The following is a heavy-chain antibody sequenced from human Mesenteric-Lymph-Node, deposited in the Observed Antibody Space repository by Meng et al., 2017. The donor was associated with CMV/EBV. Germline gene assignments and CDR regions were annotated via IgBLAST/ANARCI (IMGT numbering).Heavy chain of an antibody. CDR3: ARTGIGFLEMPHYYYYGMDV. V-gene: IGHV4-59*01. Sequence: SDTLSLTCTVLGGSIVGDSWNWIRQLPGKSLEWFGYIYYNGNTKYNPSLKSRITMSVDTSKNQFSLNLTSVTTADTAFYYCARTGIGFLEMPHYYYYGMDVWGQGTTVTVSS. D-gene: IGHD3-3*01. CDR2: IYYNGNT. J-gene: IGHJ6*02. CDR1: GGSIVGDS.